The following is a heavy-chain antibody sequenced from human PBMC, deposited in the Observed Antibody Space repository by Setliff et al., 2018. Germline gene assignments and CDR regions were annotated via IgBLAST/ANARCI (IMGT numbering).Heavy chain of an antibody. D-gene: IGHD3-10*01. Sequence: SETLSLTCTVPGGSMSSISYYWGWIRQPPGKGLEWIGTIYDSGKTYYNPSLKSRVTISVDTSKKQLSLKLSSVTAADTAVYYCARDRTYYGSGTYTRWFDYWGQGTLVTVSS. CDR1: GGSMSSISYY. CDR3: ARDRTYYGSGTYTRWFDY. J-gene: IGHJ4*02. V-gene: IGHV4-39*07. CDR2: IYDSGKT.